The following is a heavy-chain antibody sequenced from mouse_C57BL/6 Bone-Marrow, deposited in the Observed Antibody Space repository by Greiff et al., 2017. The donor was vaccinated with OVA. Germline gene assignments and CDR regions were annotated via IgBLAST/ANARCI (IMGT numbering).Heavy chain of an antibody. CDR2: ISDGGSYT. D-gene: IGHD3-2*02. CDR3: AAAQVDFDY. CDR1: GFTFSSYA. V-gene: IGHV5-4*03. J-gene: IGHJ2*01. Sequence: EVTLVESGGGLVKPGGSLKLSCAASGFTFSSYAMSWVRQTPEKRLEWVATISDGGSYTYYPDNVKGRFTISRDNAKNNLYLQMSHLKSEDTAMYYCAAAQVDFDYWGKGTTLTVSS.